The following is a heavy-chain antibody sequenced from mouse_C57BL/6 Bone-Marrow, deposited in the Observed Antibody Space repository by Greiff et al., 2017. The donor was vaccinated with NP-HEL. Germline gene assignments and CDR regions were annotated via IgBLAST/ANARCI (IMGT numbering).Heavy chain of an antibody. V-gene: IGHV5-4*01. J-gene: IGHJ2*01. D-gene: IGHD1-1*01. CDR3: ARDYYGSSDY. Sequence: EVKLVESGGGLVKPGGSLKLSCAASGFTFSRYAMSWVRQTPDKRLEWVATISDGGSYTYYPDNVKGRFTISRDNAKNNLYLQMSHLKSEDTAMYYCARDYYGSSDYWGQGTTLTVSS. CDR1: GFTFSRYA. CDR2: ISDGGSYT.